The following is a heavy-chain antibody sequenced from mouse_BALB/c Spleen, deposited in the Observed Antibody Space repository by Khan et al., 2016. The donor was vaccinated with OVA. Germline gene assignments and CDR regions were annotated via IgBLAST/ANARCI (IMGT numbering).Heavy chain of an antibody. V-gene: IGHV9-1*02. CDR2: INTYTGEP. CDR1: GYTFTNYG. CDR3: ARGEDTMITTDEYYFNY. D-gene: IGHD2-4*01. J-gene: IGHJ2*01. Sequence: QIQLVQSGPELKKPGETVKISCKASGYTFTNYGMNWVKQAPGKGLKWMGWINTYTGEPTYADDFKGRFAFSLETSASTAYLQINNLKNEDMATYYCARGEDTMITTDEYYFNYWGQGTTLTVSS.